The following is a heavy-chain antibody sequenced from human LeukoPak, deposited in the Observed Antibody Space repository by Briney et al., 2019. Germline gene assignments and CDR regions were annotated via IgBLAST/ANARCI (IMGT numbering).Heavy chain of an antibody. Sequence: PGGSLRLSCAASGSGFIFSNYGMRWVRQAPGKGLEWVSAISGSGASTYYADSVKGRCIVSRDNSKKTLHLQMNNLRAEDTAVYYCAREMAYGVGLVENRQYYMDVWGKGTTVTISS. CDR3: AREMAYGVGLVENRQYYMDV. J-gene: IGHJ6*03. CDR1: GSGFIFSNYG. V-gene: IGHV3-23*01. CDR2: ISGSGAST. D-gene: IGHD4-17*01.